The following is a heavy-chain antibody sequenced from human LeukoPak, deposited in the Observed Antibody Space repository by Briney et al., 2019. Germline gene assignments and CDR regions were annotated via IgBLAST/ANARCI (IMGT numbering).Heavy chain of an antibody. Sequence: GGSLRLSCAASGFTVSGDYMSWVRQAPGKGLEWVSVIYSGGSTYYADSVKGRLTISRDKSKNTVYLQMNSLRFEDTAMYYCARNWFDPWGQGTLVTVSS. CDR3: ARNWFDP. V-gene: IGHV3-53*05. J-gene: IGHJ5*02. CDR2: IYSGGST. CDR1: GFTVSGDY.